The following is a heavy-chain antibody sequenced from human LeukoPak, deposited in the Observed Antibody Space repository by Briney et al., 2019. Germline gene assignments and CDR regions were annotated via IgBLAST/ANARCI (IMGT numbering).Heavy chain of an antibody. J-gene: IGHJ6*02. D-gene: IGHD3-16*02. CDR1: GYTFTSYG. Sequence: ASVKVSCKASGYTFTSYGISWVRQAPGQGLEWMGWISAYNGNTNYAQKLQGRVTMTTDTSTSTAYMELRSLRSDDTAVYYCARDGKLEIRFGELSSFYGMDVWGQGTTVTVSS. CDR2: ISAYNGNT. CDR3: ARDGKLEIRFGELSSFYGMDV. V-gene: IGHV1-18*01.